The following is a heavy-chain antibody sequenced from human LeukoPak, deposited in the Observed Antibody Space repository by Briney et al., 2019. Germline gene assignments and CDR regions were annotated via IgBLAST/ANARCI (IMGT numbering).Heavy chain of an antibody. CDR3: AKWVAGGYDPPREYYFDY. D-gene: IGHD5-12*01. J-gene: IGHJ4*02. Sequence: GGSLRLSCAASGFTFSSYGMHWVRQAPGKGLEWWPFIHSSGSNKYYAYSVKGRFTISRDNSKNTLYLQMNSLRAEDTAVYYCAKWVAGGYDPPREYYFDYWGQGTLVTVSS. CDR2: IHSSGSNK. V-gene: IGHV3-30*02. CDR1: GFTFSSYG.